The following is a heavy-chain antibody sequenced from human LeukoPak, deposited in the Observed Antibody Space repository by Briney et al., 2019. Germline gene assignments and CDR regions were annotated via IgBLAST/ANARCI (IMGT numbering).Heavy chain of an antibody. D-gene: IGHD6-19*01. CDR1: GGTLSSYA. J-gene: IGHJ4*02. CDR2: IIPIFGIA. V-gene: IGHV1-69*04. Sequence: ASVKVSCKASGGTLSSYAISWVRQAPGQGLEWMGRIIPIFGIANYAQKFQGRVTITADKSTSTAYMELSSLRSEDTAVYYCARGYSSGWYNYWGQGTLVTVSS. CDR3: ARGYSSGWYNY.